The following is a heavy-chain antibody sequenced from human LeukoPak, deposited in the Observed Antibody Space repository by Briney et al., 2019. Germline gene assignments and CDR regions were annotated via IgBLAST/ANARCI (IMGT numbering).Heavy chain of an antibody. J-gene: IGHJ5*02. D-gene: IGHD2-15*01. V-gene: IGHV1-24*01. CDR3: ATVIVVVVAATQIGFDP. Sequence: WASVKVSCKVSGYTLTELSMHWVRQAPGKGLEWMGGFYPEDGETIYAQKFQGRVTMTEDTSTDTAYMELSSLRSEDTAVYYCATVIVVVVAATQIGFDPWGQGTLVTVSS. CDR2: FYPEDGET. CDR1: GYTLTELS.